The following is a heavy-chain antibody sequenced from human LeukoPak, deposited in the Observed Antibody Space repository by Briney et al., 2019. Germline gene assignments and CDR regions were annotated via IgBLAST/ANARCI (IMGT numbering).Heavy chain of an antibody. Sequence: SETLSLTCTVSGGSISSNIYYWSWIRQPPGKGLEWIGYIYYSGSTNYKPSLKSRVTISVDTSKNQFSLKLSSVTAADTAVYYCARGGYYGSGNDFRFDPWGQGTLVTVSS. CDR1: GGSISSNIYY. D-gene: IGHD3-10*01. V-gene: IGHV4-61*01. CDR2: IYYSGST. CDR3: ARGGYYGSGNDFRFDP. J-gene: IGHJ5*02.